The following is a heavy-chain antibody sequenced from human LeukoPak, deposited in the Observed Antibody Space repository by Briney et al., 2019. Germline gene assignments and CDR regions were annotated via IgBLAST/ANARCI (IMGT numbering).Heavy chain of an antibody. Sequence: GASVEVSCKASGGTFSSYGISWVRQAPGQGLEWTGGIIPIFGTPDYAQKFQGRVTISADESTSTAYMELSRLRSEDTAVYYCAKLGVGSYDGSGYIDYWGQGTLVTVSS. CDR3: AKLGVGSYDGSGYIDY. CDR1: GGTFSSYG. J-gene: IGHJ4*02. D-gene: IGHD3-22*01. V-gene: IGHV1-69*13. CDR2: IIPIFGTP.